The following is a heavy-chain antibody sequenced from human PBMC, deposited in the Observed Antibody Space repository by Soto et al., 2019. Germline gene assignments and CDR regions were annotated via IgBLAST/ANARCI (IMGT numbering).Heavy chain of an antibody. D-gene: IGHD6-19*01. CDR3: ARDGLAVAIDAFDI. V-gene: IGHV1-69*12. CDR1: GGTFSSYA. J-gene: IGHJ3*02. CDR2: IIPIFGTA. Sequence: QVQLVQSGAEVKKPGSSVKVSCKASGGTFSSYAISWVRQAPGQGLEWMGGIIPIFGTANYEQKFQGRVTITADESTSKDYMELSSLRSEDTAVYYCARDGLAVAIDAFDIWGQGTMVTVSS.